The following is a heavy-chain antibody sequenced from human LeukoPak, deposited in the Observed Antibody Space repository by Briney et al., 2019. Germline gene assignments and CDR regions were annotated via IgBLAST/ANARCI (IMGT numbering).Heavy chain of an antibody. V-gene: IGHV1-18*01. CDR1: GYTFTSYG. Sequence: ASVKVSCKASGYTFTSYGISWVRQAPGQGLEWMGWISAYNGNTNYAQKLQGRVTMTTDTSTSTAYMELRSLRSDDTAVYYYARDLGQIYCSSTSCYWSWFDPWGQGTLVTVSS. CDR2: ISAYNGNT. CDR3: ARDLGQIYCSSTSCYWSWFDP. D-gene: IGHD2-2*01. J-gene: IGHJ5*02.